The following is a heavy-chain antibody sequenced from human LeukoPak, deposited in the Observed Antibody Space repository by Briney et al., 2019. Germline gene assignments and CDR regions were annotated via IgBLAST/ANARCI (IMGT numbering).Heavy chain of an antibody. J-gene: IGHJ4*02. CDR2: IRAAGGTT. D-gene: IGHD6-19*01. CDR3: AKGGWTSYFDY. Sequence: GGSLRLSCAASGFTFSSYSLSWVRQAPGKGLEWVSVIRAAGGTTYYADSVKGRFTISRDNSKNTLHLQMNSLRAEDTAVYYCAKGGWTSYFDYWGQGTLVTVSS. CDR1: GFTFSSYS. V-gene: IGHV3-23*01.